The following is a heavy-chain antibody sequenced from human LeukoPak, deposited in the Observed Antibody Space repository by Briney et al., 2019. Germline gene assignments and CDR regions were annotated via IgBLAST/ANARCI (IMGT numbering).Heavy chain of an antibody. D-gene: IGHD4-17*01. V-gene: IGHV1-18*01. CDR3: ARVSAPPDYGDYVSENWFDP. CDR2: ISAYNKR. CDR1: GYTFTSYG. Sequence: WTSVKVSCKASGYTFTSYGINWVRQAPGQGLEWMGWISAYNKRNYAQKFQGRVTMTTDTSTSTAYMELRNLRSDDTAVHYCARVSAPPDYGDYVSENWFDPWGQGTLVTVSS. J-gene: IGHJ5*02.